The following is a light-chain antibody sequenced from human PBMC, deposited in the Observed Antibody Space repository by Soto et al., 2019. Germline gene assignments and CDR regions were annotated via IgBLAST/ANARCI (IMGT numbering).Light chain of an antibody. V-gene: IGKV1-33*01. CDR2: DAS. CDR1: QAINNY. Sequence: DIQLTQSPSSLSASVGDRVTITCQASQAINNYLNWYQQKPGKAPKLLIFDASSVETGVPSRFSGSGSGPHFTFTISSLEPEDIATYHCQQYEDLPLTFGGGTRVELK. J-gene: IGKJ4*01. CDR3: QQYEDLPLT.